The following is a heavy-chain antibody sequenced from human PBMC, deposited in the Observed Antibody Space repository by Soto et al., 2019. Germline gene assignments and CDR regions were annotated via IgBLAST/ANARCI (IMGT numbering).Heavy chain of an antibody. J-gene: IGHJ6*02. CDR1: GFSFSSDG. CDR2: ISASGGST. Sequence: AGGSLRLSCAASGFSFSSDGMSWVRQAPGKGLEWVSAISASGGSTYYVDSVKGRFTISRDNSKNTLFLQMNSLRAEDTAVYYCAERYYYDGSGPYGMDVWGQGTTVTVSS. D-gene: IGHD3-22*01. CDR3: AERYYYDGSGPYGMDV. V-gene: IGHV3-23*01.